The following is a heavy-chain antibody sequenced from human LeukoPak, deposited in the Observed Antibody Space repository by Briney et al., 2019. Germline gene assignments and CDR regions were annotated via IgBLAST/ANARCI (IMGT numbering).Heavy chain of an antibody. CDR1: GFTFSRYW. CDR2: ISPDGSTT. V-gene: IGHV3-74*03. Sequence: GGSLRLSCAASGFTFSRYWMHWVRQAPGKGLMWVSRISPDGSTTLYADSVKGRFTISRDNAKNTLYLQMNSLGAEDTAVYYCTTVLSSSRYNLRDYWGQGTLVTVSS. CDR3: TTVLSSSRYNLRDY. D-gene: IGHD6-13*01. J-gene: IGHJ4*02.